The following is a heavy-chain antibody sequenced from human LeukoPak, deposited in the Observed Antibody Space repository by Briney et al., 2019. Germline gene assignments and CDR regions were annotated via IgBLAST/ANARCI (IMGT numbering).Heavy chain of an antibody. V-gene: IGHV3-30*18. J-gene: IGHJ4*02. CDR2: ISYDGSNK. CDR3: AKGSRAGPRYPLDY. Sequence: GGSLRLSCAASGFTFSSSGMHWVRQAPGRGLEWVAVISYDGSNKYYADSVKGRFTISRDNSKNTLYLQMNSLRAEDTAVYYCAKGSRAGPRYPLDYWGQGTLVTVSS. CDR1: GFTFSSSG. D-gene: IGHD6-19*01.